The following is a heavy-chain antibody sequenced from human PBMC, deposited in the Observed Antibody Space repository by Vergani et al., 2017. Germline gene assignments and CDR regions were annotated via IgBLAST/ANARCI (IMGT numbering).Heavy chain of an antibody. J-gene: IGHJ3*02. D-gene: IGHD1-1*01. CDR1: GFTFSSYG. CDR3: AKGTTGTTSGAFDI. Sequence: QVQLVESGGGVVQPGRSLRLSCSASGFTFSSYGMHWVRQAPGKGLEWVAVISYDGSNKYYADSVKGRFTISRDNSKNTLYLQMNSLRAEDTAVYYCAKGTTGTTSGAFDIWGQGTMVTVSS. CDR2: ISYDGSNK. V-gene: IGHV3-30*18.